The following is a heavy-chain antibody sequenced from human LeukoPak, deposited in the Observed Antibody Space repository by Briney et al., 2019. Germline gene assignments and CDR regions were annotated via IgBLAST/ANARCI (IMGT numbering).Heavy chain of an antibody. CDR2: ISCSGGST. CDR3: AKEPPAAVAGTSYFQH. CDR1: GFSFNTYA. D-gene: IGHD6-19*01. J-gene: IGHJ1*01. Sequence: GGSLRLSCAASGFSFNTYAMHWVRQAPGKGLEWVSAISCSGGSTYYADSVKGRFTISRDNSKNTLYLQMNSLRAEDTAVYYCAKEPPAAVAGTSYFQHWGQGTLVTVSS. V-gene: IGHV3-23*01.